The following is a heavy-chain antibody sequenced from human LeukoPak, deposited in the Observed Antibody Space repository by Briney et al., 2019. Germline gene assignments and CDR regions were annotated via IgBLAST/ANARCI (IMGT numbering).Heavy chain of an antibody. Sequence: SVKVSCKASGYTFTSYGISWVRQAPGQGLEWMGGIIPIFGTANYAQKFQGRVTITADESTSTAYMELSSLRSEDTAVYYCARGDGSGSPASNYYYYYYMDVWGKGTTVTISS. CDR2: IIPIFGTA. J-gene: IGHJ6*03. D-gene: IGHD3-10*01. CDR1: GYTFTSYG. V-gene: IGHV1-69*13. CDR3: ARGDGSGSPASNYYYYYYMDV.